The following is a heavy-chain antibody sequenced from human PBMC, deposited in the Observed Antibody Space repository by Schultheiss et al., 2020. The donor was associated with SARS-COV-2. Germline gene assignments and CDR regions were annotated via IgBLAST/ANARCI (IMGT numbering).Heavy chain of an antibody. V-gene: IGHV3-7*01. D-gene: IGHD3-9*01. CDR3: ARVDWEDEGCAY. CDR1: GFTFSSSW. Sequence: ESLKISCAASGFTFSSSWMHWVCQAPEKGLEWVADMRGDGGMLNYMGSVKGRFTISRDNAKNSLYLQMNSLRVEDTAVYYCARVDWEDEGCAYWGQGTLVTVSS. J-gene: IGHJ4*02. CDR2: MRGDGGML.